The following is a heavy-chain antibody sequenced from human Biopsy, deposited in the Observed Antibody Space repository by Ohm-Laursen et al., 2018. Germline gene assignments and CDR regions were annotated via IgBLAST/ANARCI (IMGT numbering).Heavy chain of an antibody. Sequence: GTLSLTCTVSGGSFTGHYWSWIRQPPGKGLEWIGHISYAGYTSYNASLKSRVTISVDTSRNHFSLRLSSLTAADTAVYYCARGSNEYGGLYFPHWGQGTLVTVSS. CDR1: GGSFTGHY. CDR2: ISYAGYT. V-gene: IGHV4-59*11. CDR3: ARGSNEYGGLYFPH. J-gene: IGHJ1*01. D-gene: IGHD4-23*01.